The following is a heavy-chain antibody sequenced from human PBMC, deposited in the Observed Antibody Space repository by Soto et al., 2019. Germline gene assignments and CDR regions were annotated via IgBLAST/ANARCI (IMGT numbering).Heavy chain of an antibody. D-gene: IGHD6-19*01. V-gene: IGHV1-3*01. CDR2: INAGNGNT. J-gene: IGHJ4*02. CDR1: GYTFTRYA. CDR3: ARAVAVAADFDY. Sequence: ASVKVSCKASGYTFTRYAMHWVRQAPGQRLEWMGWINAGNGNTKYSQKFQGRVTITRDTSASTAYMELSSLRSEDTAVYYCARAVAVAADFDYWGQRTLVTVSS.